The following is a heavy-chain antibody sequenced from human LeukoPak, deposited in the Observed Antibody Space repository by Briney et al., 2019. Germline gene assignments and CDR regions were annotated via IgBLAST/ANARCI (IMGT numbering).Heavy chain of an antibody. CDR2: IRYDGSNK. V-gene: IGHV3-30*02. CDR3: AKNLFDCSGGSCYSASAYYYYYMDV. D-gene: IGHD2-15*01. J-gene: IGHJ6*03. CDR1: GFTFSSYG. Sequence: GGSQRLSCAASGFTFSSYGMHWVRQAPGKGLEWVALIRYDGSNKYYADSVKGRFTISRDNSKNTLYLQMNSLRAEDTAVYYCAKNLFDCSGGSCYSASAYYYYYMDVWGKGTTVTVSS.